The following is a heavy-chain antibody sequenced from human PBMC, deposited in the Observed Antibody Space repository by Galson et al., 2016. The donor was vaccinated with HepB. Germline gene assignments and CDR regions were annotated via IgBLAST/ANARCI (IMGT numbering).Heavy chain of an antibody. Sequence: QSGAEVKKPGESLKISCKGSGYNFSRLWIGWVRQMPGKGLEWMGIIYPGDSETRYSPSFQGLVTISADESTSNAYLRWNSLKASATAVYYCARLADVALVRAARSGGLDVWGQGTTVTVAS. CDR2: IYPGDSET. CDR1: GYNFSRLW. J-gene: IGHJ6*02. CDR3: ARLADVALVRAARSGGLDV. D-gene: IGHD6-19*01. V-gene: IGHV5-51*01.